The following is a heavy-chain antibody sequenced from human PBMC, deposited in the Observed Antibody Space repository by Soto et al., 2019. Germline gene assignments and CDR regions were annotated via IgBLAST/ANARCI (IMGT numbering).Heavy chain of an antibody. V-gene: IGHV4-31*03. D-gene: IGHD6-6*01. CDR1: GESISSGGYD. CDR3: ARASSSSSAADY. Sequence: SETLSLTCSVSGESISSGGYDWRWIRHLPGKGLEWIGYIYDTESAYYNPSLKSRVSISMDTSENHFAMRLTSVTAADSAVYYCARASSSSSAADYWGQGLQVTVSS. CDR2: IYDTESA. J-gene: IGHJ4*02.